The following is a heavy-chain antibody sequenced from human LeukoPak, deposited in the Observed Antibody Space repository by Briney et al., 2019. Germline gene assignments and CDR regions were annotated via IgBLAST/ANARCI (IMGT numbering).Heavy chain of an antibody. D-gene: IGHD3/OR15-3a*01. CDR2: ISGSGGTT. J-gene: IGHJ4*02. V-gene: IGHV3-23*01. CDR3: AKSFWTGTTGGCINY. CDR1: GFTFSSYA. Sequence: SGGSLRLSCAASGFTFSSYAMSWVRQAPGKGLEWVSAISGSGGTTYYADSVKGRFTISRDNSKNILYVQMNSLRVEDTALYYCAKSFWTGTTGGCINYWGQGTLVTVSS.